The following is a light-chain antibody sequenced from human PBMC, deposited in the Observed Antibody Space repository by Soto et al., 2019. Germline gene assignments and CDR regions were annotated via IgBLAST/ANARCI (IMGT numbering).Light chain of an antibody. CDR1: SNDVGGYNY. V-gene: IGLV2-14*01. Sequence: QSALTQPASVSGSPGQSITISCTETSNDVGGYNYVSWYQQHPGKAPKLMISEVTNRPSGVSNRFSGSKSGNTASLTISGLQAEDEADYYCSSYTTSSVWMFGGGTKLTVL. J-gene: IGLJ3*02. CDR3: SSYTTSSVWM. CDR2: EVT.